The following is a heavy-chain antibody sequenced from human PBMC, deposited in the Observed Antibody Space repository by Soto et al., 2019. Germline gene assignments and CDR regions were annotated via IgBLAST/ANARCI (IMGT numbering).Heavy chain of an antibody. CDR2: IYWDDDT. V-gene: IGHV2-5*02. Sequence: QITLKESGPTLVKPTQTLTLTCTFSGFSLTTSGVGVAWIRQPPGKALEWLGLIYWDDDTRYRPSLQSRLTITKDTYKNQVVLRMTDMDPVDTGTYYCARDSYGSGYGMDVWGQGTTVTVSS. CDR3: ARDSYGSGYGMDV. D-gene: IGHD3-10*01. CDR1: GFSLTTSGVG. J-gene: IGHJ6*02.